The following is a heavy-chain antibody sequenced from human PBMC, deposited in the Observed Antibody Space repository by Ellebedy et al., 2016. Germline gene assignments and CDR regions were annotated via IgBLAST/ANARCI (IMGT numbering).Heavy chain of an antibody. D-gene: IGHD5-12*01. J-gene: IGHJ3*02. Sequence: GESLKISCAASGFTFNTYNINWIRRSPGKGLEWVSSISGSSNYIFYADSLEGRFTVSRDNSKNTVYLPMNSLRAEDTAVNYCARPQYGDYEAFDIWGQGAPVTVSP. V-gene: IGHV3-21*01. CDR1: GFTFNTYN. CDR2: ISGSSNYI. CDR3: ARPQYGDYEAFDI.